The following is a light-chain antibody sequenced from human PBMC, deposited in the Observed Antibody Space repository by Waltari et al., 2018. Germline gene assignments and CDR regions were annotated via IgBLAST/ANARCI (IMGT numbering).Light chain of an antibody. CDR1: QSLLHSNGYNY. CDR3: MGALQTAT. V-gene: IGKV2-28*01. Sequence: EIVMTQSPLSLSVTPGEPASISCRSSQSLLHSNGYNYLDWYVQKPGHSPQVLIYLGSDRASGVPDRFSRSGSGTDFTLRISRVEAEDVGIYYCMGALQTATFGPGTRLDIK. J-gene: IGKJ5*01. CDR2: LGS.